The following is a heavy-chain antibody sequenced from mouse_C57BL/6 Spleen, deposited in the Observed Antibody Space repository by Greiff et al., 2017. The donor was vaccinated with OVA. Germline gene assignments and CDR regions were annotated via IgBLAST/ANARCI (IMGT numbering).Heavy chain of an antibody. CDR2: IYPGDGDT. CDR1: GYAFSSSW. V-gene: IGHV1-82*01. D-gene: IGHD2-1*01. Sequence: VQLQQSGPELVKPGASVKISCKASGYAFSSSWMNWVKQRPGKGLEWIGRIYPGDGDTNYNGKFKGKATLTADKSSSTAYMQLSSLTSEDSAVYFCARANYGNCGGYAMDYWGQGTSVTVAS. CDR3: ARANYGNCGGYAMDY. J-gene: IGHJ4*01.